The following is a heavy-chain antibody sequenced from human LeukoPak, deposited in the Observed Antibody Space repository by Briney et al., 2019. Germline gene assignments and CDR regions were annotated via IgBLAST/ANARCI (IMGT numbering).Heavy chain of an antibody. D-gene: IGHD2-21*02. CDR2: ISGSGGST. CDR3: VRLLDVDY. V-gene: IGHV3-23*01. CDR1: GFTFSSYA. J-gene: IGHJ4*02. Sequence: GGSLRLSCAASGFTFSSYAMSWVRQAPGKGLEWVSTISGSGGSTYYADSVKGRFTISRDNAKNMVYLQMDSLRGEDTAVYYCVRLLDVDYWGQGTLVTVSS.